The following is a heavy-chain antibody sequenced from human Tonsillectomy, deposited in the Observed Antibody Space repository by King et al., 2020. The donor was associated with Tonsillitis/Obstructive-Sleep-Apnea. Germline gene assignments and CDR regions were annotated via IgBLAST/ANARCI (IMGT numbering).Heavy chain of an antibody. Sequence: QLVQSGAEVKKPGESLKLSCKRSGYSFTSQWIGWVRQRRGKGLEWMGQIYPGDSDTRYSPSFQGQVTISADKSISTAFLQWSSLKASDTAIYYCARHGDSWVPPDYWGQGTLVTVSS. CDR3: ARHGDSWVPPDY. CDR1: GYSFTSQW. J-gene: IGHJ4*02. D-gene: IGHD5-12*01. CDR2: IYPGDSDT. V-gene: IGHV5-51*01.